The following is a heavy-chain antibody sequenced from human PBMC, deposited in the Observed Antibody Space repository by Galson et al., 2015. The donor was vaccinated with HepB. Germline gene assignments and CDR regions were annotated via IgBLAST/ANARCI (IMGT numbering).Heavy chain of an antibody. CDR2: IYYSGST. J-gene: IGHJ3*02. CDR1: GGSISSYY. CDR3: ARAAVNDHDAFDI. D-gene: IGHD1-1*01. V-gene: IGHV4-59*01. Sequence: SETLSLTCTVSGGSISSYYWSWIRQPPGKGLEWIGYIYYSGSTNYNPSLKSRVTISVDTSMNQFSLKLSSVTAADTAVYYCARAAVNDHDAFDIWGQGTMVTVSS.